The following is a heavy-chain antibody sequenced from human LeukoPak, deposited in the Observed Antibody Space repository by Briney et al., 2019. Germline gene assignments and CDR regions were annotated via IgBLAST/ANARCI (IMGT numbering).Heavy chain of an antibody. V-gene: IGHV3-66*01. D-gene: IGHD2-2*01. CDR3: AKDGCSSTSCYGDDAFDI. CDR2: IYSGGST. Sequence: GGSLRLSCAASGFTVSSNYMSWVRQAPGKGLEWVSVIYSGGSTYHADSVKGRFTISRDDSKNTLYLQMNSLRAEDTAVYYCAKDGCSSTSCYGDDAFDIWGQGTMVTVSS. J-gene: IGHJ3*02. CDR1: GFTVSSNY.